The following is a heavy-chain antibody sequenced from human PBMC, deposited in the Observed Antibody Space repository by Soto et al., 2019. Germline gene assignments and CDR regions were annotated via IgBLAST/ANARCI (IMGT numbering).Heavy chain of an antibody. Sequence: SETPSLTCSVSGGSISGSYWSWIRQSPGKGLEWLGYVYYTGSTNYSPSLRSRVSISVDTSKNEFSLRLSSVTAADTAVYFCARTVAVPGAHIDYWGQGTPVTVSS. CDR3: ARTVAVPGAHIDY. J-gene: IGHJ4*02. D-gene: IGHD6-19*01. CDR1: GGSISGSY. CDR2: VYYTGST. V-gene: IGHV4-59*01.